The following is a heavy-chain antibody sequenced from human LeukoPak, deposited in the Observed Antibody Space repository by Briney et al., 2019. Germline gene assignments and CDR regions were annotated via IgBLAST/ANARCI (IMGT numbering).Heavy chain of an antibody. J-gene: IGHJ4*02. Sequence: PSETLSLTCTVSGGSISSYYWSWIRQPPGKGLEWIGYIYYSGSTNYNPSLKSRVTISVDTSKNQFSLKLSSVTAADTAVYYCARHGYRGYPVPFYFDYWGQGTLVTVSS. CDR1: GGSISSYY. CDR2: IYYSGST. D-gene: IGHD5-12*01. CDR3: ARHGYRGYPVPFYFDY. V-gene: IGHV4-59*08.